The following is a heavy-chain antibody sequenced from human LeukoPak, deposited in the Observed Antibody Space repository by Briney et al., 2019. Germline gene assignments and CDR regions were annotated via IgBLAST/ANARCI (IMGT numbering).Heavy chain of an antibody. J-gene: IGHJ2*01. D-gene: IGHD6-19*01. CDR1: GGSISSYY. CDR2: IYYSGST. CDR3: ARQGSSGWYESGWYFDL. V-gene: IGHV4-59*08. Sequence: SETLSLTCTVSGGSISSYYWSWIRQPPGKGLEWIGHIYYSGSTNYNPSLKSRVTISLDTSKNQLSLKLSSVTAADTAVYYCARQGSSGWYESGWYFDLWGRGTLVTVSS.